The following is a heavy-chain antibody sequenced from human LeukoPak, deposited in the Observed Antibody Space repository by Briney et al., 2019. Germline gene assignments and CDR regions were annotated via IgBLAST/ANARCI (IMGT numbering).Heavy chain of an antibody. CDR1: GFTFSSYW. D-gene: IGHD4-23*01. Sequence: GGSLRLSCAASGFTFSSYWMHWVRQAPGKGLVWVSRINSDGSSTSYADSVKGRFTISRDNAKNTLYLQMNSLRAEDTAVYYCARDSDPDYGGNSAVYYYYGMDVWGQGTTVTVSS. V-gene: IGHV3-74*01. J-gene: IGHJ6*02. CDR3: ARDSDPDYGGNSAVYYYYGMDV. CDR2: INSDGSST.